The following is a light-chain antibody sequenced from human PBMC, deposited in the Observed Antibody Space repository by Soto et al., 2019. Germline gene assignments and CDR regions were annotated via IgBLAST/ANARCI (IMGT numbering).Light chain of an antibody. CDR2: GAS. V-gene: IGKV3-20*01. CDR1: QSITITY. J-gene: IGKJ5*01. Sequence: WLGTVRLTKGETATLSCRASQSITITYLAWYQQKPGQAPRLLIYGASSRATGIPDRFSGSGSGTDFTLTISRLEPEDFAVYYCQEAARSLLTFGQGTRLEIK. CDR3: QEAARSLLT.